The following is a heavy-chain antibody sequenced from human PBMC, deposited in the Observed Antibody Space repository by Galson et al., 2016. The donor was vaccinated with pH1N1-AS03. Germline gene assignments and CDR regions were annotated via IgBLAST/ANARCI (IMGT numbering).Heavy chain of an antibody. D-gene: IGHD6-19*01. CDR3: AKDKEAVADRRGYFFDD. CDR2: ILGAGGVP. J-gene: IGHJ4*02. Sequence: PRLSCAASGFTFSSYAMSWVRQAPGKGLEWVASILGAGGVPYYAGSVKGRFAVSRDTSENTVYLQLDRLRAEDTAVYYCAKDKEAVADRRGYFFDDWGQGTLVTVSS. CDR1: GFTFSSYA. V-gene: IGHV3-23*01.